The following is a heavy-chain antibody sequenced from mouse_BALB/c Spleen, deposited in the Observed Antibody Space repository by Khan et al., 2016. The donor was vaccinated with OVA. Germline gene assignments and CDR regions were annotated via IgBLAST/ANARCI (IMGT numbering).Heavy chain of an antibody. J-gene: IGHJ4*01. CDR2: IWGGGGT. D-gene: IGHD2-14*01. Sequence: QVQLKESGPGLVAPSQSLSITCTVSGFSLSRYNIHWVRQPPGKGLEWLGMIWGGGGTDYNSTLKIRLSISKDNSKSQVFLKMNSLQTDDTAMYDCARAYYRDDGYYAMDYWGQGTSVTVSS. CDR3: ARAYYRDDGYYAMDY. CDR1: GFSLSRYN. V-gene: IGHV2-6-4*01.